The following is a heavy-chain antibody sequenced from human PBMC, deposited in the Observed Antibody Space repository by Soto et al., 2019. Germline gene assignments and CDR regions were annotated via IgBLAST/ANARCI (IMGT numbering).Heavy chain of an antibody. CDR2: TYYRSKWYN. CDR3: ARLVERVATIGGHYYYYMDV. Sequence: SQTLSLTCAVSGDSVSSSSGAWNWIRQSPSRGLEWLGRTYYRSKWYNDYALSVKSRITITPDTSKNQFSLQLNSLTPEDTAVYYCARLVERVATIGGHYYYYMDVWGRGTTVTVSS. J-gene: IGHJ6*03. CDR1: GDSVSSSSGA. V-gene: IGHV6-1*01. D-gene: IGHD5-12*01.